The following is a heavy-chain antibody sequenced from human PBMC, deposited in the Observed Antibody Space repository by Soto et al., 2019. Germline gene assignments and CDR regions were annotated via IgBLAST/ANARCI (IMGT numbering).Heavy chain of an antibody. D-gene: IGHD6-6*01. J-gene: IGHJ6*03. Sequence: PGRSLRLSCEASGFTVSGNYMSWVRQAPRKGLEWVSVIYSGHSTYFADSLKGRFPISRDNSKNTLYLQINSRRAGDTAVYYCGRDYSSSSQGGQDFYYCMDVWGKGTTVTVAS. CDR1: GFTVSGNY. CDR2: IYSGHST. V-gene: IGHV3-66*01. CDR3: GRDYSSSSQGGQDFYYCMDV.